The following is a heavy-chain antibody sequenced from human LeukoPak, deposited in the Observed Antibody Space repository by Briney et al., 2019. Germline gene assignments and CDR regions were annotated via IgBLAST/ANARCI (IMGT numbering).Heavy chain of an antibody. Sequence: GGSLRLSCAASGFAFSTYSMNWVRQAPGKGLEWVSSITSTSSYIYYADSVKGRFTISRDNAKNSLYLHMNTLRAEDTAVYYCARVAGGSHHFDYWGQGTLVTVSS. CDR1: GFAFSTYS. V-gene: IGHV3-21*01. D-gene: IGHD1-26*01. CDR3: ARVAGGSHHFDY. J-gene: IGHJ4*02. CDR2: ITSTSSYI.